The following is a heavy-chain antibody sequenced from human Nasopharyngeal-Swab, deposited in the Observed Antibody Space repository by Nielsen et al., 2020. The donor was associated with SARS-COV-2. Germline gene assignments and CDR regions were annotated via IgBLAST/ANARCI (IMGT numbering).Heavy chain of an antibody. Sequence: GGSLISCAASGFTFSNVWMTWVRQAPGKGLEWIGRIKSKTGGETTDYAAPVKGRFTISRDDSSNTLYLQMNSLKTEDTAIYYCSTVKNVASAADYWGQGTLVTVSS. CDR1: GFTFSNVW. D-gene: IGHD6-13*01. CDR3: STVKNVASAADY. J-gene: IGHJ4*02. V-gene: IGHV3-15*01. CDR2: IKSKTGGETT.